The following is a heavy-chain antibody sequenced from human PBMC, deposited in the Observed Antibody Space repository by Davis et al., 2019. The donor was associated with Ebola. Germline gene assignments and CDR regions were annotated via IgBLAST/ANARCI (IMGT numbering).Heavy chain of an antibody. J-gene: IGHJ4*02. CDR1: GSTISSYW. V-gene: IGHV3-7*03. CDR3: ARARDDSSGYYYLDY. Sequence: GESLNTSCAASGSTISSYWMSWVRQAPGKGLERVANIKQDGSEKYYGDSVKGRFTISRDNAKNSLYLQMNSLRAEDTAVYYCARARDDSSGYYYLDYWGQGTLVTVSS. D-gene: IGHD3-22*01. CDR2: IKQDGSEK.